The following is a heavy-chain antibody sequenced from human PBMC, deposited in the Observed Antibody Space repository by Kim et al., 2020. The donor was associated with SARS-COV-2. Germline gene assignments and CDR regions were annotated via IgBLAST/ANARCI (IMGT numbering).Heavy chain of an antibody. CDR3: AKAAFNWNYYYYYMDV. V-gene: IGHV3-23*01. CDR2: ISGSGGST. J-gene: IGHJ6*03. D-gene: IGHD1-20*01. CDR1: GFTFSSYA. Sequence: GGSLRLSCAASGFTFSSYAMSWVRQAPGKGLEWVSAISGSGGSTYYADSVKGRFTISRDNSKNTLYLQMNSLRAEDTAVYYCAKAAFNWNYYYYYMDVWGKGTTVTVSS.